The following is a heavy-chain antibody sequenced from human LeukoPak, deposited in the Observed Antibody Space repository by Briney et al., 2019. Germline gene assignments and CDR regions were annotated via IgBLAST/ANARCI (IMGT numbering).Heavy chain of an antibody. J-gene: IGHJ4*02. CDR3: GRPVPVAGRRGYYFDY. V-gene: IGHV3-23*01. CDR1: GFTFSSYS. Sequence: PGGSLRLSCAASGFTFSSYSMNWVRQAPGNGLEWVSTISDSGGSTQYAGSVKSRFTISRDNSRSTLFLQMNSLRAEDTAVYYCGRPVPVAGRRGYYFDYWGQGTLVTVSS. CDR2: ISDSGGST. D-gene: IGHD6-19*01.